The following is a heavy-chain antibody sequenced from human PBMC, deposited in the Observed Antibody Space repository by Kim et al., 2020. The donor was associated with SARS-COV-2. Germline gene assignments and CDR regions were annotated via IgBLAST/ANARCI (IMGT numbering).Heavy chain of an antibody. Sequence: GESLKISCKGSGYRFTNYWIGWVRQMPGKGLEWMGFIYPGDSDTRYSPSFQGQVTISADESISTAYLQWSSLTTSDTAMYYCARLPTPDPTMTTGWFDPWGQGTLVTVSS. V-gene: IGHV5-51*01. CDR1: GYRFTNYW. J-gene: IGHJ5*02. CDR3: ARLPTPDPTMTTGWFDP. D-gene: IGHD4-17*01. CDR2: IYPGDSDT.